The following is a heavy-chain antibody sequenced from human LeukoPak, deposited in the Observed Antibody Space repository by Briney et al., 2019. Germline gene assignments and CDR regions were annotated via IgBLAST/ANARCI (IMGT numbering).Heavy chain of an antibody. CDR3: ARVLTVTTWDYYYGMDV. Sequence: SETLSLTCTVSGDSISSYYWSWIRQPPGKGLEWIGYIYYSGSTNYNPSLNSRVTISVDTSKNQFSLNLSSVTAADTAVYYCARVLTVTTWDYYYGMDVWGQGTTVTVSS. D-gene: IGHD4-17*01. CDR1: GDSISSYY. CDR2: IYYSGST. V-gene: IGHV4-59*01. J-gene: IGHJ6*02.